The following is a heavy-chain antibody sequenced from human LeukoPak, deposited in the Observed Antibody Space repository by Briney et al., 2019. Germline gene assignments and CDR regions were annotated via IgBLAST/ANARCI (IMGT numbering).Heavy chain of an antibody. D-gene: IGHD3-9*01. CDR2: IYYSGST. J-gene: IGHJ3*02. CDR1: GGSISSSSYY. Sequence: SETLSLTCTVSGGSISSSSYYWGWIRQPPGKGLEWIGSIYYSGSTYYNPSLKSRVTISVDTSKNQFSLKLSSVTAADTAVYYCARTPTYYDILTGYEDAFDIWGQRTMVTVSS. CDR3: ARTPTYYDILTGYEDAFDI. V-gene: IGHV4-39*01.